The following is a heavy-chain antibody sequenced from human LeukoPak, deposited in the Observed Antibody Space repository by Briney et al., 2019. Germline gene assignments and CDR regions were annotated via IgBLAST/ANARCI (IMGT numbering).Heavy chain of an antibody. V-gene: IGHV3-30-3*01. CDR1: GFTFSSYA. CDR3: ARAGYSGYDSGGYYFDC. J-gene: IGHJ4*02. CDR2: ISYDGSNK. Sequence: GGSLRLSCGASGFTFSSYAIHWVRQAPGKGLEWVAVISYDGSNKYYADSVKGRFTISRDNSKNTLYLQMNSLRAEDTAVYYCARAGYSGYDSGGYYFDCWGQGTLVTVSS. D-gene: IGHD5-12*01.